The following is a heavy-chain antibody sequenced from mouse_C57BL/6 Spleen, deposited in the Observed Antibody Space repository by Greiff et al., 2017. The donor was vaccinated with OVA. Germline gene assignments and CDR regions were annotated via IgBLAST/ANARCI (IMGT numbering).Heavy chain of an antibody. CDR1: GYTFTSYW. V-gene: IGHV1-7*01. Sequence: QVHVKQSGAELAKPGASVKLSCKASGYTFTSYWMHWVKQRPGQGLEWIGYINPSSGYTKYNQKFKDKATLTADKSSSTAYMQLSSLTYEDSAVYYCARSRVDRDYAMDYWGQGTSVTVSS. CDR2: INPSSGYT. J-gene: IGHJ4*01. CDR3: ARSRVDRDYAMDY.